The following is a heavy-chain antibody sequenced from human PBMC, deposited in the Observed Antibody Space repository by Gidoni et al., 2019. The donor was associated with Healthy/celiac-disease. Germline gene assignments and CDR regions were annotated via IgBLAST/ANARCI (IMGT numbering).Heavy chain of an antibody. V-gene: IGHV4-34*01. CDR1: GGSSSGYY. CDR3: ARGRPREDIVVVPAALGGYFDY. J-gene: IGHJ4*02. Sequence: QVQLQQWRAGLSKPSETLSLTCAVYGGSSSGYYWSWIRQPPGKGLEWIGEIYHSGSTNYNPSLKSRVTISVDTSKNQFSLKLSSVTAADTAVYYCARGRPREDIVVVPAALGGYFDYWGQGTLVTVSS. D-gene: IGHD2-2*01. CDR2: IYHSGST.